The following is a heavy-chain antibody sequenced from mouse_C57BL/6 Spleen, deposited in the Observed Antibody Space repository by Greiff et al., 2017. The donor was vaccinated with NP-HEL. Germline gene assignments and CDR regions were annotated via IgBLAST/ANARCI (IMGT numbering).Heavy chain of an antibody. CDR3: ARSNDGGTSC. CDR2: IYPGSGSP. Sequence: QVQLQQPGAELVKPGASVKMSCKASGYTFTSYWITWVKQRPGQGLEWIGDIYPGSGSPNYNEKFKSKATLTVDTSSSTAYMQRSSLTSEDSAVYYCARSNDGGTSCWGQGTTLTVSS. CDR1: GYTFTSYW. D-gene: IGHD5-1*01. J-gene: IGHJ2*01. V-gene: IGHV1-55*01.